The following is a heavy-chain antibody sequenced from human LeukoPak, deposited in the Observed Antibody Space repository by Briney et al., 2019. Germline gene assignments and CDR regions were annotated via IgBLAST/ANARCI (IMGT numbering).Heavy chain of an antibody. Sequence: PGGSLRLSCAASGFTVSSNYMSWVRQAPGKGLVWVSVIYSGGSAYYADSVKGRFTISRDNSKNTLYLQMNSLRAEDTAVYYCARGPFNLNYYDSSGYYSGFDPWGQGTLVTGSS. V-gene: IGHV3-66*02. D-gene: IGHD3-22*01. CDR2: IYSGGSA. CDR1: GFTVSSNY. CDR3: ARGPFNLNYYDSSGYYSGFDP. J-gene: IGHJ5*02.